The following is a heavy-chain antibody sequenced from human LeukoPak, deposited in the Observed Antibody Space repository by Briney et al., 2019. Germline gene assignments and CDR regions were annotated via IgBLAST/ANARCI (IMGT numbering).Heavy chain of an antibody. J-gene: IGHJ5*02. CDR2: INHSGST. CDR3: ARGDYVWGSYRYSWFDP. V-gene: IGHV4-34*01. Sequence: SETLSLTCAVYGGSFSGYYWSWIRQPPGKGLEWIGEINHSGSTNYNPSLKSRVTISVDTSKNQFSLKLSSVTAADTAVYYCARGDYVWGSYRYSWFDPWGQGTLVTVSS. CDR1: GGSFSGYY. D-gene: IGHD3-16*02.